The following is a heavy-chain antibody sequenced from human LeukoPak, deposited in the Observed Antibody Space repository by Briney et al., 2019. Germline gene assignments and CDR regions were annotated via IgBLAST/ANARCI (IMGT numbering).Heavy chain of an antibody. J-gene: IGHJ3*02. CDR3: AKGDHYYDSSGYRRPDI. CDR2: IRYDGSNK. V-gene: IGHV3-30*02. Sequence: PGGSLRLSCAASGFTFSSYCMHWVRQAPGKGLEWVAFIRYDGSNKYYADSVKGRFTISRDNSKNTLYLQMNSLRAEDTAVYYCAKGDHYYDSSGYRRPDIWGQGTMVTVSS. CDR1: GFTFSSYC. D-gene: IGHD3-22*01.